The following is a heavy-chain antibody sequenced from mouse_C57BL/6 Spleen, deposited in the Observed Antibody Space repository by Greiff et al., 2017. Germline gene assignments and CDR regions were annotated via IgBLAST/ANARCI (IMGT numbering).Heavy chain of an antibody. CDR3: ASYDPWFAY. J-gene: IGHJ3*01. CDR1: GFTFSSYT. D-gene: IGHD2-3*01. CDR2: LSGGGGNT. V-gene: IGHV5-9*01. Sequence: EVQRVESGGGLVKPGGSLKLSCAASGFTFSSYTMSWVRQTPEKRLEWVATLSGGGGNTYYPDSVKGRFTISRDKAKNTLYLQMSSLRSEDTALYYCASYDPWFAYWGQGTLVTVSA.